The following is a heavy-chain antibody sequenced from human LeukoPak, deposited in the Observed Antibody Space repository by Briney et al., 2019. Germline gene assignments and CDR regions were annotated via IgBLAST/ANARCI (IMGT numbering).Heavy chain of an antibody. V-gene: IGHV3-7*01. CDR3: VRAGWELDY. Sequence: GSLLLSCVASGFTFDNYWMSWVRQAPGKGLEWVAHIKEDGSEKFYVDSVKGRFTISKDSAKKSVYLQMNSLRVEDTAVYYCVRAGWELDYWGQGTLVTVSS. CDR2: IKEDGSEK. D-gene: IGHD1-26*01. CDR1: GFTFDNYW. J-gene: IGHJ4*02.